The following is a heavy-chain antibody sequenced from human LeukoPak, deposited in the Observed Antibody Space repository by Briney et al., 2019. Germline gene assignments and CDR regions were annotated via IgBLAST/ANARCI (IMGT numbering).Heavy chain of an antibody. D-gene: IGHD3-10*01. V-gene: IGHV1-69*05. Sequence: SVKVSCKASGYTFTGYYMHWVRQAPGQGLEWMGGIIPIFGTANYAQKFQGRVTITTDESTSTAYMELSSLRSEDTAVYYCVRTLYYGSGSYSFDYWGQGTLVTVSS. CDR2: IIPIFGTA. CDR1: GYTFTGYY. J-gene: IGHJ4*02. CDR3: VRTLYYGSGSYSFDY.